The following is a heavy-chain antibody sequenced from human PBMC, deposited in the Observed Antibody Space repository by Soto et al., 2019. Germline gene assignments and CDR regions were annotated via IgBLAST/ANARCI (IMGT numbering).Heavy chain of an antibody. D-gene: IGHD6-13*01. CDR1: GFTFSDSD. CDR3: ACYIAAAGTDY. V-gene: IGHV3-73*01. J-gene: IGHJ4*02. CDR2: IRSKLNSYAT. Sequence: GGSLRLSCAASGFTFSDSDMHWVRQASGKGLEWVGQIRSKLNSYATVYGASMKGRVTISRDDSKNTAYLQMNSLKTEDTAVYYCACYIAAAGTDYWGQGTLVTVSS.